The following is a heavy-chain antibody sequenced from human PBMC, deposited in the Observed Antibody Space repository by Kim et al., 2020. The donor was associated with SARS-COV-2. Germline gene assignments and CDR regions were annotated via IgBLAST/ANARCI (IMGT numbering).Heavy chain of an antibody. CDR1: GFTFSSYS. Sequence: GGSLRLSCAASGFTFSSYSMNWVRQAPGKGLEWVSSISSSSSYIYYADSVKGRFTISRDNAKNSLYLQMNSLRAEATAVYYCARSIAVAGGAPGGRVFDYWGQGTLVTVSS. CDR3: ARSIAVAGGAPGGRVFDY. V-gene: IGHV3-21*01. D-gene: IGHD6-19*01. CDR2: ISSSSSYI. J-gene: IGHJ4*02.